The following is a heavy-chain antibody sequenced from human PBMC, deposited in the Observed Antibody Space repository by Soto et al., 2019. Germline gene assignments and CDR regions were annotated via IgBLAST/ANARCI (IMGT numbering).Heavy chain of an antibody. CDR3: ARGDIVVVPAARRYYFDC. CDR2: INPSGGST. CDR1: GYTFTSYY. V-gene: IGHV1-46*01. Sequence: GASVKVSCKASGYTFTSYYMHWVRQAPGQGLEWMGIINPSGGSTSYAQKFQGRVTMTRDTSTSTVYMELSSLRSEDTAVYYCARGDIVVVPAARRYYFDCWGQGTLVTVSS. D-gene: IGHD2-2*01. J-gene: IGHJ4*02.